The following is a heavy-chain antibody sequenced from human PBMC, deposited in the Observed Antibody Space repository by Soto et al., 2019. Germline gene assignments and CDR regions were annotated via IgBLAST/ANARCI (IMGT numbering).Heavy chain of an antibody. CDR2: IHPRGGST. D-gene: IGHD5-12*01. Sequence: ASVKVSCKASGYTFTSYFMHWVRQAPGQGLEWMGIIHPRGGSTNYAQKFQDRVTMTWDTSTSTVYMGLSRLRSDDTAVYYCARAPYSSSSFFFDQWGQGTLVTVSS. CDR3: ARAPYSSSSFFFDQ. V-gene: IGHV1-46*01. CDR1: GYTFTSYF. J-gene: IGHJ4*02.